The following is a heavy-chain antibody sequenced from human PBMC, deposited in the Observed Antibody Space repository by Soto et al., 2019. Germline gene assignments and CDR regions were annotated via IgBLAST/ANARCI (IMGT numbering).Heavy chain of an antibody. V-gene: IGHV3-33*08. CDR2: ISDDASNI. CDR1: GLRFSSYN. J-gene: IGHJ5*02. Sequence: PGGSLRLSCDASGLRFSSYNMNWVRQAPGKGLEWVAYISDDASNIYYADSVKGRFTISRDNSKNTLYLQMNSLRAEDTAVYYCARDPYCSSTSCYAWFDPWGQGTLVTVSS. D-gene: IGHD2-2*01. CDR3: ARDPYCSSTSCYAWFDP.